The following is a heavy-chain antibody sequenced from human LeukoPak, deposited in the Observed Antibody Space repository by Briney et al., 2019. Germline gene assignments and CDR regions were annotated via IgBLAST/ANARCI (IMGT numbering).Heavy chain of an antibody. J-gene: IGHJ4*02. Sequence: PSETLSLTCTVSGGSINSYYWSWIRQPPGKGLGYIGYIYYSGTTNYNPSLKSRVTISIDTSKNQFSLKLSSVTAADTAVYYCAAGPRYISGYYRSFDYWGQGTLVTVSS. CDR3: AAGPRYISGYYRSFDY. V-gene: IGHV4-59*01. CDR2: IYYSGTT. D-gene: IGHD3-22*01. CDR1: GGSINSYY.